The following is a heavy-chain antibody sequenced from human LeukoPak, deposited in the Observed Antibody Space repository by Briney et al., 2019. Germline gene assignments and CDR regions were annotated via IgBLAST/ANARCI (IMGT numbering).Heavy chain of an antibody. D-gene: IGHD4-17*01. Sequence: SETLSLTCTVSGYSISSGYYWGWIRQPPGKGLEWIGSIYHSGSTYYNPSLKSRVTISVDTSKNQFSLKLSSVTAADTAVYYCARGPMYGDYVDYWGQGTLVTVSS. CDR2: IYHSGST. CDR3: ARGPMYGDYVDY. V-gene: IGHV4-38-2*02. CDR1: GYSISSGYY. J-gene: IGHJ4*02.